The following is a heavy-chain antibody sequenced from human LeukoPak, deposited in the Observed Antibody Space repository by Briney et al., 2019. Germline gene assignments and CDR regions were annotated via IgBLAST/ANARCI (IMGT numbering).Heavy chain of an antibody. Sequence: GGSLRLSCAVSGLTFYTYAMSWVRQAPGKGLEWVSAISGRDGRTYYSDSVMGRFTISRDNSQNTLYLQMNTLRAEDTAVYYCSTSPSFGSSWYQFNYWGQGALVIVSS. V-gene: IGHV3-23*01. CDR3: STSPSFGSSWYQFNY. D-gene: IGHD6-13*01. J-gene: IGHJ4*02. CDR1: GLTFYTYA. CDR2: ISGRDGRT.